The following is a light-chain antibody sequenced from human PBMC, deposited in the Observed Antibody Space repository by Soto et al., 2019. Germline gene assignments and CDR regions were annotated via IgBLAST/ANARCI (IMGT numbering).Light chain of an antibody. CDR3: QQYGSLFT. CDR1: QSVSSSY. V-gene: IGKV3-20*01. J-gene: IGKJ3*01. Sequence: IELTQPPDTLSLPPGERATRSCRASQSVSSSYLAWYQQKPGQAPTLLIYGASSRATGIPARFSGSGSGTDXTLTISRLEPEDFAVYYCQQYGSLFTFGPGTKVDIK. CDR2: GAS.